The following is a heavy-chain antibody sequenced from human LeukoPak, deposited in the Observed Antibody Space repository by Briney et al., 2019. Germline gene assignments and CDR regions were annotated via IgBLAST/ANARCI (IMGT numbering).Heavy chain of an antibody. Sequence: PSETLSLTCSVSGASLSSGTYYWNWIRQPPGKGLEWSAYQYYSGSPIYNPSLRSRVTISVDTSRDQFSLKVTSVTAADTAIYYCARSSGGMYNYYYMDVWGKGTTVTVSS. CDR3: ARSSGGMYNYYYMDV. CDR2: QYYSGSP. D-gene: IGHD1-26*01. V-gene: IGHV4-61*01. J-gene: IGHJ6*03. CDR1: GASLSSGTYY.